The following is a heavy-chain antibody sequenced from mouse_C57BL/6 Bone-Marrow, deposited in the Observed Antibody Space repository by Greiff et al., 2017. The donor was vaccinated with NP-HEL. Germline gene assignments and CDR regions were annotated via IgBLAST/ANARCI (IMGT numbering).Heavy chain of an antibody. J-gene: IGHJ1*03. V-gene: IGHV5-6*01. CDR2: ISSGGRYT. CDR1: GFTFSSSG. CDR3: ARHGLSLVWYFDV. Sequence: EVHLVESGGDLVKPGGSLKLSCAASGFTFSSSGMYWVRQTPDKRLEWVASISSGGRYTYYPDSVKGRFTISRDNAKNSLYLQMSSLKSEDTAMYYCARHGLSLVWYFDVWGTGTTVTVSS.